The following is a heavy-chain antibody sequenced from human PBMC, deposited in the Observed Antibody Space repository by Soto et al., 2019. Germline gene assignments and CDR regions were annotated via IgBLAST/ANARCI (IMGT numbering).Heavy chain of an antibody. V-gene: IGHV3-48*02. D-gene: IGHD3-3*01. CDR3: ARHYTTSRVGAWFDP. J-gene: IGHJ5*02. CDR1: GFTFSIYT. CDR2: ITAASDTI. Sequence: EAQLVESGGGLAQPGGSLRLSCEAAGFTFSIYTMNWVRQAPGKGLEWVSYITAASDTIYYADSVKGRFTISRDNAKNSLYLQMNSLRDEDTAVYYCARHYTTSRVGAWFDPWGQGTLVTVSS.